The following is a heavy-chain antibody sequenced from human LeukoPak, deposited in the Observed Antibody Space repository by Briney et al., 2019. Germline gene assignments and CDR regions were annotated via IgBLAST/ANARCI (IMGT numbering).Heavy chain of an antibody. V-gene: IGHV1-18*01. J-gene: IGHJ4*02. D-gene: IGHD3-22*01. CDR3: ARDGKSSGYAIGFDY. Sequence: ASVKVSCKASGYTFTSYGISWVRQAPGQGLEWMGWISAYNGNTNYAQKLQGRVTMTTDTSTSTAYMELRSLRSDDTAVYYCARDGKSSGYAIGFDYWGQGTLVTVSS. CDR2: ISAYNGNT. CDR1: GYTFTSYG.